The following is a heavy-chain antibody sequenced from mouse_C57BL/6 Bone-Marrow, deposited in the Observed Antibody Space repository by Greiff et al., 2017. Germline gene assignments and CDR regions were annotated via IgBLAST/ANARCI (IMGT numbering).Heavy chain of an antibody. CDR2: ISSGGSYP. CDR1: GFTFSSYG. CDR3: ARPSPFAY. Sequence: EVMLVESGGDLVKPGGSLKLSCAASGFTFSSYGMSWVRQTPDKRLEWVATISSGGSYPYYPDSVKGRFTISRDNAKNTLYLQMSSLKSEDTAMYYCARPSPFAYWGQGTLVTVSA. D-gene: IGHD6-2*01. V-gene: IGHV5-6*01. J-gene: IGHJ3*01.